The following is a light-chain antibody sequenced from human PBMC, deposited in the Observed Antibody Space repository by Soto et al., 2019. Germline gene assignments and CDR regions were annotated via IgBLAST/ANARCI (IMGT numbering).Light chain of an antibody. V-gene: IGLV2-14*01. Sequence: QSALTQPASVSGSPGQSITISCTGTSSDVGGYNYVSWHQQHPGKAPKLMIYDVSNRPSGISNRFSGSKSGNTASLTISGLQAEDEADYYCSSYTGSSTYVFGTGTKLTVL. CDR3: SSYTGSSTYV. J-gene: IGLJ1*01. CDR2: DVS. CDR1: SSDVGGYNY.